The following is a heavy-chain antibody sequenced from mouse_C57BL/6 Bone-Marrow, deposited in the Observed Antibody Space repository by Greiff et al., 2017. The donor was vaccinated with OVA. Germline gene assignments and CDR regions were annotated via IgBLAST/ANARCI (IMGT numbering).Heavy chain of an antibody. CDR2: ISSGSSTI. CDR3: ASWLLIMDY. V-gene: IGHV5-17*01. J-gene: IGHJ4*01. D-gene: IGHD2-3*01. Sequence: EVKLQESGGGLVKPGGSLKLSCAASGFTFSDYGMHWVRQAPEKGLEWVAYISSGSSTIYYADTVKGRFTISRDNAKNTLFLQMTSLRSEDTAMYYCASWLLIMDYWGQGTSVTVSS. CDR1: GFTFSDYG.